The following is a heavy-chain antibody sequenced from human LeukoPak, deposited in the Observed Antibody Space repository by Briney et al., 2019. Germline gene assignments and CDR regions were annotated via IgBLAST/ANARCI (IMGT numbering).Heavy chain of an antibody. V-gene: IGHV3-74*01. CDR2: INSDGSST. D-gene: IGHD6-13*01. Sequence: GGSLRLSCAASGFTFSSYWMHWVRQAPGKGLVWVSRINSDGSSTSYADSVKGRFTISRDNAKNTLYLQMNSLRAEDTAVYYCATFPALGSSWEDWFDPWGQGTLVTVSS. CDR3: ATFPALGSSWEDWFDP. J-gene: IGHJ5*02. CDR1: GFTFSSYW.